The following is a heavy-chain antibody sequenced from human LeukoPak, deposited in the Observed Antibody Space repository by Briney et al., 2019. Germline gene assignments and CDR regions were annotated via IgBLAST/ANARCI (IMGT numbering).Heavy chain of an antibody. J-gene: IGHJ4*01. CDR2: INPSGGST. Sequence: ASVKASCKASGYTFTSYYMHWVRQAPGQGLEWMGIINPSGGSTSYAQKFQGRVTMTRDTSTSTVYMELSSLRSEDTAVYYCARVLAADSRAYYFDYWGQGTLVTVSS. CDR1: GYTFTSYY. D-gene: IGHD3-3*02. V-gene: IGHV1-46*01. CDR3: ARVLAADSRAYYFDY.